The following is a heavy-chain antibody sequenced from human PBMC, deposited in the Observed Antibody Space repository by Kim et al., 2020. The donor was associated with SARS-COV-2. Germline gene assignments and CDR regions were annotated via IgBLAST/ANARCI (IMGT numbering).Heavy chain of an antibody. D-gene: IGHD2-15*01. Sequence: ASVKVSCKASGYTFTSYGISWVRQAPGQGLEWMGWISAYNGNTNYAQKLQGRVTMTTDTSTSTAYMELRSLRSDDTAVYYCASPGAATKYYYYGMDVWGQGTTVTVSS. CDR3: ASPGAATKYYYYGMDV. V-gene: IGHV1-18*04. J-gene: IGHJ6*02. CDR1: GYTFTSYG. CDR2: ISAYNGNT.